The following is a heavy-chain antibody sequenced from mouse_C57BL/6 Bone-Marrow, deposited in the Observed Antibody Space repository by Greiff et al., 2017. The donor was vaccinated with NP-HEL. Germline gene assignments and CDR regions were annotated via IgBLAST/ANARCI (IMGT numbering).Heavy chain of an antibody. Sequence: EVHLVESGGGLVQPGESLKLSCESNEYEFPSHDMSWVRKTPEKRLELVAAINSDGGSTYYPDTMERRFIISRDNTKKTLYLQMSSLMSQDTALYYCARRRDYHYWYFDVWGTGTTVTVSS. CDR3: ARRRDYHYWYFDV. D-gene: IGHD2-4*01. V-gene: IGHV5-2*01. CDR2: INSDGGST. J-gene: IGHJ1*03. CDR1: EYEFPSHD.